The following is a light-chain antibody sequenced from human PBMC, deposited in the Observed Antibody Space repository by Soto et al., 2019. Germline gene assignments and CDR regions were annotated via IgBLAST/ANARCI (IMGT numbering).Light chain of an antibody. CDR2: DII. V-gene: IGLV2-14*03. CDR3: VSFTTSRAYV. J-gene: IGLJ1*01. Sequence: QSALTQPASVSGSPGQSITISCTGTSSDVGAYIFVSWYQQHPGKAPKLMIYDIINRPSGVSNRFAGSKSGNTASLTISGLQAEDEAYYYCVSFTTSRAYVFGTGTKLTVL. CDR1: SSDVGAYIF.